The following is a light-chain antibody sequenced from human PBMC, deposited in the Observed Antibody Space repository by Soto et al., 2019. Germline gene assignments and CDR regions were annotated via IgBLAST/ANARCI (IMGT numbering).Light chain of an antibody. CDR2: EGS. V-gene: IGLV2-23*01. J-gene: IGLJ2*01. CDR3: CSYAGSSTFVV. CDR1: SSDVGSYNL. Sequence: QSVLTQPASVSGSPVQSITISCTGTSSDVGSYNLVSWYQQHPGKAPKLMIYEGSKRPSGVSNRFSGSKSGNTASLTISGLEAEDEAEYYCCSYAGSSTFVVFGGGTKLTVL.